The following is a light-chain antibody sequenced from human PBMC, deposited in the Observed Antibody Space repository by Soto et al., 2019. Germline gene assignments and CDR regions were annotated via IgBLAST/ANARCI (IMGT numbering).Light chain of an antibody. J-gene: IGKJ3*01. CDR1: QSVSSSY. CDR2: GAS. V-gene: IGKV3-20*01. CDR3: QHYGNTPPSVT. Sequence: EIVLTQSPGTLSLAPGERATLSCSASQSVSSSYLAWYQQKPGQAPRLLIYGASSRATGIPDRFSGSGSGTDFTLTISRLEPEDFAVYYCQHYGNTPPSVTFGPGTKVDIK.